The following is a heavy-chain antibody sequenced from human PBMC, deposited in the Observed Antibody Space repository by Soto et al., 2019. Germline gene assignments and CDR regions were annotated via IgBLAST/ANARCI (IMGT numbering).Heavy chain of an antibody. Sequence: TSETLSLTCTVSGGSISSYYWSWIRQPPGKGLEWIGYIYYSGSTNYNPSLKSRVTISVDTSKNQFSLKLSSVTAADTAVYYCARVSSGYYYGMDVWGQGTTVTVSS. D-gene: IGHD3-22*01. V-gene: IGHV4-59*01. J-gene: IGHJ6*02. CDR1: GGSISSYY. CDR3: ARVSSGYYYGMDV. CDR2: IYYSGST.